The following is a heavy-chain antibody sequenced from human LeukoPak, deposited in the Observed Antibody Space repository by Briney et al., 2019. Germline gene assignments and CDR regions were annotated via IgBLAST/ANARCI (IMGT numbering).Heavy chain of an antibody. Sequence: ASVKVSCKASGGTFSSYAISWVRQAPGQGLEWMGRIIPILGIANYAQKFQGRVTITADKSTSTAYMELSSLRSEDTAMYYCARVPSDGESLDYWGQGTLVTVSS. CDR1: GGTFSSYA. V-gene: IGHV1-69*04. CDR2: IIPILGIA. D-gene: IGHD4-17*01. J-gene: IGHJ4*02. CDR3: ARVPSDGESLDY.